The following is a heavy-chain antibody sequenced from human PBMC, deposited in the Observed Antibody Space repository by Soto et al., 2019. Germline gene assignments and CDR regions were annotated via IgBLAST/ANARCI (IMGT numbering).Heavy chain of an antibody. D-gene: IGHD1-26*01. CDR2: INAGNGNT. CDR1: GYTFTNYA. CDR3: ARGGSLYWYFDL. J-gene: IGHJ2*01. V-gene: IGHV1-3*01. Sequence: ASVKVSCKASGYTFTNYAMHWVRQAPGQRLEWMGWINAGNGNTKYSQKFQGRVTITRDTSASTAYMELSSLRSEDTAVYYCARGGSLYWYFDLWARGTLVPVSS.